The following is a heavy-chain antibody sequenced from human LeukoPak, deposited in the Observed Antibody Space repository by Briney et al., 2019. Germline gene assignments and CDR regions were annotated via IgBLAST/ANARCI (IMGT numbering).Heavy chain of an antibody. CDR3: ASTGGHSSGYYYPGY. V-gene: IGHV3-23*01. J-gene: IGHJ4*02. Sequence: GGSLRLSCAASGFTFSSYAMSWVRQAPGKGLEWVSAISGSGGSTYYADSVKGRFTISRDNSKNTLYLQMNSLRAEDTAAYYCASTGGHSSGYYYPGYWGQGTLVTVSS. D-gene: IGHD3-22*01. CDR1: GFTFSSYA. CDR2: ISGSGGST.